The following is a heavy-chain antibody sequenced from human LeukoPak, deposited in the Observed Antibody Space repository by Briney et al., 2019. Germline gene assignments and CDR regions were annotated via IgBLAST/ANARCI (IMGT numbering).Heavy chain of an antibody. CDR2: INSDGSST. J-gene: IGHJ4*02. V-gene: IGHV3-74*01. D-gene: IGHD3-3*01. CDR1: GFTFSSYW. Sequence: PGGSLRLSCAASGFTFSSYWMHWVRQAPGKGLVWVSRINSDGSSTSYADSVKGRFTISRDNAKNTLYLQMNSLRAEDTAVYYCARGPITIFGVVMVPQDYWGQGTLVTVSS. CDR3: ARGPITIFGVVMVPQDY.